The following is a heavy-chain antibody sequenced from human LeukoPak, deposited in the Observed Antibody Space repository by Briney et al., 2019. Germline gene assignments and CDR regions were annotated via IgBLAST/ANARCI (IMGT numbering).Heavy chain of an antibody. D-gene: IGHD3-3*01. CDR1: GYTFTSYG. CDR2: ISAYNGNT. V-gene: IGHV1-18*01. CDR3: VRAGIRFLEWLPRIHYMDV. Sequence: ASVKVSCKASGYTFTSYGISWVRQAPGQGLEWMGWISAYNGNTNYAQKLQGRVTMTTDTSTSTAYMELRSLRSDDTAVYYCVRAGIRFLEWLPRIHYMDVWGKGTTVTVSS. J-gene: IGHJ6*03.